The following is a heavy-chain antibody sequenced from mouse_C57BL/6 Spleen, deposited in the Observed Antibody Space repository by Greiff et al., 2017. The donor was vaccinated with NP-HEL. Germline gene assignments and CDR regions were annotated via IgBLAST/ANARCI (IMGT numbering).Heavy chain of an antibody. D-gene: IGHD3-2*02. Sequence: VQLVESGAELARPGASVKMSCKASGYTFTSYTMHWVKQRPGQGLEWIGYINPSSGYTKYNQKFKDKATLTADKSSSTAYMQLSSLTSEDSAVYYCARLGRLQAMDYWGQGTSVTVSS. CDR1: GYTFTSYT. CDR2: INPSSGYT. CDR3: ARLGRLQAMDY. V-gene: IGHV1-4*01. J-gene: IGHJ4*01.